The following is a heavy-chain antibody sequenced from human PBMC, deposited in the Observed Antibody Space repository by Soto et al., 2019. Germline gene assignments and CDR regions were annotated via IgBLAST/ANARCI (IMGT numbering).Heavy chain of an antibody. V-gene: IGHV1-3*01. Sequence: ASVKVSFKASGYTFTSYAMHWVRQAPGQRLEWMGWINAGNGNTKYSQKFQGRVTITRDTSASTAYMELSSLRSEDTAVYYCARYTYPMVRGVIISNWFDPWGQGTLVTVSS. J-gene: IGHJ5*02. CDR1: GYTFTSYA. D-gene: IGHD3-10*01. CDR3: ARYTYPMVRGVIISNWFDP. CDR2: INAGNGNT.